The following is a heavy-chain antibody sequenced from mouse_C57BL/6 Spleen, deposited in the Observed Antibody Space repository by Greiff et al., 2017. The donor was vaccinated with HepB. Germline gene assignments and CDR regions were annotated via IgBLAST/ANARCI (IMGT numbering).Heavy chain of an antibody. D-gene: IGHD2-4*01. J-gene: IGHJ4*01. CDR3: AIYVDDYVYAMDY. V-gene: IGHV1-4*01. CDR2: INPSSGYT. CDR1: GYTFTSYT. Sequence: VKLQQSGAELARPDASVKMSCKASGYTFTSYTMHWVKQRPGQGLEWIGYINPSSGYTKYHQKFKDKATLTADKSSSHAYMQMSSLTSEDSAVYYCAIYVDDYVYAMDYWGKGTSVTVSS.